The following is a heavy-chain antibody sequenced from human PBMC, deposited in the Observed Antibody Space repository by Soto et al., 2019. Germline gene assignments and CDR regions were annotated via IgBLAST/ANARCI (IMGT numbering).Heavy chain of an antibody. Sequence: PGGSLRLSCAASGFTFSSYSMNWVRQAPGKGLEWVSYISSSGATIYYADSVKGRFTISRDNAKNSLYLQMNSLRAEDTAVYYCARERAVTGTDYWGRGTLVTVSS. CDR1: GFTFSSYS. CDR3: ARERAVTGTDY. J-gene: IGHJ4*02. D-gene: IGHD6-19*01. CDR2: ISSSGATI. V-gene: IGHV3-48*01.